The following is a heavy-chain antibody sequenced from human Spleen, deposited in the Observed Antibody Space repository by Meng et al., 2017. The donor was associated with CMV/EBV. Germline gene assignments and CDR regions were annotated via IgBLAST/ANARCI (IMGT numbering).Heavy chain of an antibody. J-gene: IGHJ4*02. CDR1: GYTFTGYY. Sequence: ASVKVSCKASGYTFTGYYMHWVRQAPGQGLEWVGWFNPKNGGTLYAQTFQGRVTMTRDTSINTAYMELSSLRPDDTATYYCARDLGYGSGSYLMYYFDYWGQGSLVTVSS. CDR2: FNPKNGGT. D-gene: IGHD3-10*01. CDR3: ARDLGYGSGSYLMYYFDY. V-gene: IGHV1-2*02.